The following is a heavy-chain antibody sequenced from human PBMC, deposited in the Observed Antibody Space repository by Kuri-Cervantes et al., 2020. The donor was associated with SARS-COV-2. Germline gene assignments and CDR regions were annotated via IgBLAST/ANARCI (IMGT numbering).Heavy chain of an antibody. J-gene: IGHJ4*02. D-gene: IGHD2-2*01. CDR1: GGSISSSSYY. V-gene: IGHV4-39*01. CDR2: IYYSGST. CDR3: AKGGGQLDY. Sequence: GSLRLSCTVSGGSISSSSYYWGWIRQPPGKGLEWIGSIYYSGSTYYNPSLKSRVTISVDTSKNQFSLKLSSVTAADTAVYYCAKGGGQLDYWGQGTLVTVSS.